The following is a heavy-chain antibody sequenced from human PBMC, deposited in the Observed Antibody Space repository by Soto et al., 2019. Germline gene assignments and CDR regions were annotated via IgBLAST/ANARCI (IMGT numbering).Heavy chain of an antibody. CDR2: IRSKAYGGTT. V-gene: IGHV3-49*04. J-gene: IGHJ6*02. Sequence: PGGSLRLSCTAAGFSFGDNGMSWVRQAPGKGLEWVGFIRSKAYGGTTDYAASVKGRFTISRDDSKDIAYLQMNSLKTEDTAVYYCTRACISTAGTTHYYYGMDVWGQGTTVTVSS. D-gene: IGHD6-13*01. CDR1: GFSFGDNG. CDR3: TRACISTAGTTHYYYGMDV.